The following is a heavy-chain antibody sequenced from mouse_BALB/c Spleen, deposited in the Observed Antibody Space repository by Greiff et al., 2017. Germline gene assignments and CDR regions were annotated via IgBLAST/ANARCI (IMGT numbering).Heavy chain of an antibody. J-gene: IGHJ4*01. CDR2: ISYSGST. Sequence: DVKLQESGPGLVKPSQSLSLTCTVTGYSITSDYAWNWIRQFPGNKLEWMGYISYSGSTSYNPSLKSRISITRDTSKNQFFLQLNSVTTEDTATYYCARYRGNAMDYWGQGTSVTVSS. CDR1: GYSITSDYA. D-gene: IGHD1-1*01. CDR3: ARYRGNAMDY. V-gene: IGHV3-2*02.